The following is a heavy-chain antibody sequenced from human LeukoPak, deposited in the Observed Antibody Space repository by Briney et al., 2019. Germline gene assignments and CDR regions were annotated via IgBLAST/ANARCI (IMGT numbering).Heavy chain of an antibody. CDR3: AREGVATAGTAYDY. V-gene: IGHV1-2*04. CDR1: GYTITDYY. D-gene: IGHD3-3*01. Sequence: ASVKVSCKASGYTITDYYLHWVRQAPGQGLEWMGWIIPNTGGTNYAQKFQDWVTMSSDTSISTAYMELNSLRPDDTAVYYCAREGVATAGTAYDYRGQGTLVTVSS. CDR2: IIPNTGGT. J-gene: IGHJ4*02.